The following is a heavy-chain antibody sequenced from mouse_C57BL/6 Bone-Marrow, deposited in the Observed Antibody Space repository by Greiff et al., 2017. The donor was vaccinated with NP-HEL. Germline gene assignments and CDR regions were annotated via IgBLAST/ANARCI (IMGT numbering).Heavy chain of an antibody. Sequence: DVKLQESGTVLARPGASVKMSCKTSGYTFTSYWMHWVKQRPGQGLEWIGAIYPGNSDTSYNQKFKGKAKLTAVTSASTAYLELSSLTNENSAVYYATNHYYDCDDWFAYWGQGTLVTVSA. J-gene: IGHJ3*01. CDR2: IYPGNSDT. D-gene: IGHD2-4*01. CDR1: GYTFTSYW. CDR3: TNHYYDCDDWFAY. V-gene: IGHV1-5*01.